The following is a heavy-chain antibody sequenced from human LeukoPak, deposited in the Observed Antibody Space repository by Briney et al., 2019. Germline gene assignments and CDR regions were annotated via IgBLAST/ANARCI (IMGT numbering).Heavy chain of an antibody. CDR3: AKSAAAGTRGLLSFDY. CDR1: GFTVSSNY. CDR2: IYSGGST. D-gene: IGHD6-13*01. J-gene: IGHJ4*02. Sequence: GGSLRLSCAASGFTVSSNYMSWVRQAPGKGLEWVSVIYSGGSTYYADSVRGRFTISRDNSKNTLYLQMNSLRAEDTAVYYCAKSAAAGTRGLLSFDYWGQGTLVTVSS. V-gene: IGHV3-53*01.